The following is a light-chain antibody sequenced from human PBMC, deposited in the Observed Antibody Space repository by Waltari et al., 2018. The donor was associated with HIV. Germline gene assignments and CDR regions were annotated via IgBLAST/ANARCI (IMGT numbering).Light chain of an antibody. CDR2: AAS. CDR3: QQCKKLPLT. Sequence: DIQISQSPSSLSASLGGRVTIACQASQDIENYLSWYQQKPGKSPKLLMYAASTLEIGVPSRFSGGGSGTDFNFTINNLQPDDFATYYCQQCKKLPLTFDGGTKVEIK. CDR1: QDIENY. J-gene: IGKJ4*01. V-gene: IGKV1-33*01.